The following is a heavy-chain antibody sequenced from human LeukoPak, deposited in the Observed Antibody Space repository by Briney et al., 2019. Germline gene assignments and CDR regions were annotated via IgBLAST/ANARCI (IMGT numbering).Heavy chain of an antibody. V-gene: IGHV3-74*01. J-gene: IGHJ4*02. CDR1: GFTFSSSA. CDR2: INNDGSST. D-gene: IGHD3-3*01. CDR3: VRERNNFWSGHHSIFDS. Sequence: GGSLRLSCAASGFTFSSSAMSWVRQVPGKGLVWLSRINNDGSSTIYADSVKGRFTFSRDNAENTLFLEMSSLRVEDTAVYYCVRERNNFWSGHHSIFDSWGQGTLVTVSS.